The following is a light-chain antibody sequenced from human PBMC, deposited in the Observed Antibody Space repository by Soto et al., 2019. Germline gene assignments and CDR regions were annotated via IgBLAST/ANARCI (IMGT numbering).Light chain of an antibody. CDR3: QQVKAYPIT. Sequence: DIQLTQSPSFLSAFVRDRVTITCRASQGVTNYLVWYQQKPGRASKLLISAASTLQSGVPSRFSGSVSGTEFTLTISSLQPEDFGTYYCQQVKAYPITFGGGTKVEIK. V-gene: IGKV1-9*01. J-gene: IGKJ4*01. CDR2: AAS. CDR1: QGVTNY.